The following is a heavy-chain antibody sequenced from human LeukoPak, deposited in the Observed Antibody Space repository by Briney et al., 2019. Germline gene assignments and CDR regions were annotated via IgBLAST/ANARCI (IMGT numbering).Heavy chain of an antibody. Sequence: GSSVKVSCKASGGTFSSYAISWVRQAPGQGLEWMGGTIPIFGTANYAQKFQGRVTITTDESTSTAYMELSSLRSEDTAVYYCARGEHGDYAFDYWGQGTLVTVSS. V-gene: IGHV1-69*05. CDR2: TIPIFGTA. D-gene: IGHD4-17*01. CDR3: ARGEHGDYAFDY. CDR1: GGTFSSYA. J-gene: IGHJ4*02.